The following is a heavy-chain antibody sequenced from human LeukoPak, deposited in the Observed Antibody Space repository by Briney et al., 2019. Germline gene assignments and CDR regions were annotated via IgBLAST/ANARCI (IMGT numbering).Heavy chain of an antibody. CDR3: ARDRSPKYSSSRGDAFDI. Sequence: ASVKVSCKASGYTFTSYGIIWVRQAPGQGLEWMGWINGYNGNTNYTQKLQGRVTMTTDTSTSTAYMELRSLRSDDTAVYYCARDRSPKYSSSRGDAFDIWGQGTMVTVSS. CDR1: GYTFTSYG. D-gene: IGHD6-13*01. CDR2: INGYNGNT. J-gene: IGHJ3*02. V-gene: IGHV1-18*01.